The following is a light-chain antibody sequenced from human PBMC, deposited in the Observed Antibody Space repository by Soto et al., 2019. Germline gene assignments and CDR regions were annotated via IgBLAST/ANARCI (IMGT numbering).Light chain of an antibody. Sequence: DLQMTQSPSTLSASVGDRVTITSRASQSISSWLAWYQQKPGKAPKILIYMASSLESEVPSGFSGSVSGTNFGITISSLQPDDFATYYCEQYSSPYTFGKAPKLEIQ. V-gene: IGKV1-5*03. CDR2: MAS. CDR1: QSISSW. J-gene: IGKJ2*01. CDR3: EQYSSPYT.